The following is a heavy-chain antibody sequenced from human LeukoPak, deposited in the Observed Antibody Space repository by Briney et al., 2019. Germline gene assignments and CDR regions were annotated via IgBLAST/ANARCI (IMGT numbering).Heavy chain of an antibody. V-gene: IGHV3-11*01. D-gene: IGHD3-22*01. CDR2: LSSSGTTI. J-gene: IGHJ4*02. Sequence: GGSLRLSCAASGFTFSDYYMSWIRQAPGKGLEWVSYLSSSGTTIYYADSMKGRFTISRDIAKNSLYLQMNSLRAEDTAVYYCARERSSGYHYVDYWGQGTLVTVSS. CDR1: GFTFSDYY. CDR3: ARERSSGYHYVDY.